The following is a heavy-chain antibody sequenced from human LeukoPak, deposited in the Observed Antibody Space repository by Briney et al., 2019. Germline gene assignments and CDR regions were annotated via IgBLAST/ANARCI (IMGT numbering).Heavy chain of an antibody. J-gene: IGHJ4*02. CDR3: ARSGLSRFGF. Sequence: GGSLRLPCAASGFTFDDYGLSWVRQVPGKGLEWVSGISWNSGSIGYADSVKGRFTISRDNAKNSLYLQMNSLRAEDTAVYYCARSGLSRFGFWGQGTLVTVSS. CDR2: ISWNSGSI. V-gene: IGHV3-20*04. CDR1: GFTFDDYG. D-gene: IGHD2/OR15-2a*01.